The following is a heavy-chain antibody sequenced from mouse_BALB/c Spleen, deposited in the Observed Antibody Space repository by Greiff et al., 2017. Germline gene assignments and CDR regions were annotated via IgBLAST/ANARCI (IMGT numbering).Heavy chain of an antibody. CDR3: AREYGNYWYFDV. V-gene: IGHV5-17*02. CDR2: ISSGSSTI. J-gene: IGHJ1*01. D-gene: IGHD2-10*02. CDR1: GFTFSSFG. Sequence: VQLKESGGGLVQPGGSRKLSCAASGFTFSSFGMHWVRQAPEKGLEWVAYISSGSSTIYYADTVKGRFTISRDNPKNTLFLQMTSLRSEDTAMYYCAREYGNYWYFDVWGAGTTVTVSS.